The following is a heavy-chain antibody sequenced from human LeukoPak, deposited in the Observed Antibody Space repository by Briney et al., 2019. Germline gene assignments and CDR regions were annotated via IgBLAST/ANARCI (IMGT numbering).Heavy chain of an antibody. D-gene: IGHD1-7*01. CDR2: IRGYNGQT. Sequence: GASVKVSCKTAGYTFRSYDMTWVRQAPGQGLEWMGWIRGYNGQTNYAQKFQGRVTLITDTSTNTAYMELRSLGSDDTAVYFCARQPSGTTYFDYWGQGTLVTVSS. CDR1: GYTFRSYD. CDR3: ARQPSGTTYFDY. J-gene: IGHJ4*02. V-gene: IGHV1-18*01.